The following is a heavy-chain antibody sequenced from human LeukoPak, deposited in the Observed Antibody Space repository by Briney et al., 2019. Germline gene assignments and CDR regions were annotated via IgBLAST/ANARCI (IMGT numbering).Heavy chain of an antibody. J-gene: IGHJ4*02. D-gene: IGHD6-6*01. CDR1: GGSFSGYY. CDR3: AGTYSSSYYFDY. CDR2: IYYSGST. Sequence: SSETLSLTCAVYGGSFSGYYWSWIRQPPGKGLEWIGYIYYSGSTNYNPSLKSRVTISVDTSKNQFSLKLSSVTAADTAVYYCAGTYSSSYYFDYWGQGTLVTVSS. V-gene: IGHV4-59*01.